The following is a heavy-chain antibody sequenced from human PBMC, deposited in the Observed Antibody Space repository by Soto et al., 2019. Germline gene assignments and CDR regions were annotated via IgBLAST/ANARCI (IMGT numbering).Heavy chain of an antibody. J-gene: IGHJ5*02. CDR1: GGSTSSSTYS. D-gene: IGHD2-15*01. CDR2: IYNSGV. V-gene: IGHV4-39*01. CDR3: ERHPTGFPNWIDP. Sequence: SETLSLTCTVSGGSTSSSTYSWGWIRQPPGKGLEWIGSIYNSGVDYNPSLKSRVTISVDTSKTQFSLRLTSVTAADTALYYCERHPTGFPNWIDPCGQGMRVTVSS.